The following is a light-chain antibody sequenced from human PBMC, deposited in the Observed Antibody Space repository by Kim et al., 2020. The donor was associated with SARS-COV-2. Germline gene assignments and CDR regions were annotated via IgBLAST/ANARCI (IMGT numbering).Light chain of an antibody. CDR1: NIGSQN. V-gene: IGLV3-9*01. CDR3: QVWDSSTGIV. CDR2: NDN. Sequence: SYELTQPLSVSVALGQTASITCWGNNIGSQNVHWYQHKPGQAPVLVIYNDNNRPSGIPERFSGSNSGNTATLTISRAQAGDEADYYCQVWDSSTGIVFGGGTKVTVL. J-gene: IGLJ3*02.